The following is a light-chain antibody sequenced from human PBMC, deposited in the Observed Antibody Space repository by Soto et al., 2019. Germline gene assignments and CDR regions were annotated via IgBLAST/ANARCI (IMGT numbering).Light chain of an antibody. Sequence: DIQMTQSPSTLSASVGDRVTIICRASQSISSWLAWYQQKPGKAPKLLIYKASTLKSGVPSRFSGSGSGTEFTLTISSLQPDDFATYYCQHYNSYSEAFGQGTKVAIK. V-gene: IGKV1-5*03. J-gene: IGKJ1*01. CDR2: KAS. CDR1: QSISSW. CDR3: QHYNSYSEA.